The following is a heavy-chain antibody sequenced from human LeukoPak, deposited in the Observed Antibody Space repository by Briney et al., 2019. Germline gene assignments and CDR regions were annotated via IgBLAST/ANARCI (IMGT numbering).Heavy chain of an antibody. CDR1: GFTFSSYG. CDR3: AKDRLTVGATVFDY. J-gene: IGHJ4*02. D-gene: IGHD1-26*01. CDR2: ISYDGSNK. Sequence: GGSLRLSCAASGFTFSSYGMHWVRQAPGKGLEWVAVISYDGSNKYYADSVKGRFTISRDNSKNTPYLQMNSLRAEDTAVYYCAKDRLTVGATVFDYWGQGTLITVSS. V-gene: IGHV3-30*18.